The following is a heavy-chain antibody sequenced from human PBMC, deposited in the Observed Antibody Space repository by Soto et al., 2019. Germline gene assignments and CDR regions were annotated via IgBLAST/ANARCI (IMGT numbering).Heavy chain of an antibody. CDR2: FYYSGST. Sequence: SETLSLTCSVSGDSVTDYYWNWVRQPPGKGLEWLGYFYYSGSTNYRPSLESRASISVDTSKNKFSLKLTSVTAADTAVYYCIRGGVVAPPHFEFWGPGILVTVSS. V-gene: IGHV4-59*02. J-gene: IGHJ4*02. CDR1: GDSVTDYY. CDR3: IRGGVVAPPHFEF. D-gene: IGHD3-16*01.